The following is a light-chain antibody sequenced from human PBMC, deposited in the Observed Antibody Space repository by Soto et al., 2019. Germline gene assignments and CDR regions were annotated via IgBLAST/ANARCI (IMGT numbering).Light chain of an antibody. CDR3: SSYISSSSYV. Sequence: ALTQPASVSGSPGQSITISCTGTSSDVGGYNYVSWYQQHPGKAPKLMIYEVSHRPSGVSNRFSGSKSGNTASLTISGLQAEDEADYHCSSYISSSSYVFGNGTKATVL. CDR2: EVS. V-gene: IGLV2-14*01. CDR1: SSDVGGYNY. J-gene: IGLJ1*01.